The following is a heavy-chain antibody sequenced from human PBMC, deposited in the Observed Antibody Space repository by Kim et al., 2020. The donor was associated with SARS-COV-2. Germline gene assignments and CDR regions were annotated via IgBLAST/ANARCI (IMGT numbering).Heavy chain of an antibody. CDR2: ICNTGITT. J-gene: IGHJ5*02. CDR3: VKNKLIHDDAGP. Sequence: GGSLRLSCAASGYPFSRHSITWVRQAPGKGLEWVACICNTGITTDYVDSVKGRFTISKDNSKNMAYLQMNSLRAEDTAVYYCVKNKLIHDDAGPW. D-gene: IGHD1-1*01. V-gene: IGHV3-23*05. CDR1: GYPFSRHS.